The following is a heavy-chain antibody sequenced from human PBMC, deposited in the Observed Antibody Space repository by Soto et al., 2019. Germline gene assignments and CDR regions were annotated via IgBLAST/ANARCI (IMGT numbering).Heavy chain of an antibody. J-gene: IGHJ6*02. Sequence: GGSLRLSYAASGFTFSTSWMSWVRQAPGKGLEWVANIKQDGSNKYYADSVKGRFTISRDNSKNTLYLQMNSLRAEDTAVYYCAKEVNYDFWSGPLNYYYYGMDVWGQGTTVTVSS. CDR3: AKEVNYDFWSGPLNYYYYGMDV. V-gene: IGHV3-7*01. D-gene: IGHD3-3*01. CDR1: GFTFSTSW. CDR2: IKQDGSNK.